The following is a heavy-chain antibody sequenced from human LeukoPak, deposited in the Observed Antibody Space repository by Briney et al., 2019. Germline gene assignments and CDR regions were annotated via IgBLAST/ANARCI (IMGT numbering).Heavy chain of an antibody. Sequence: GGSLRLSCAASGFTFDDYAMHWVRQAPGKGLEWVSLISGDGGSTYYADSVKGRFTISRDNSKNSLYLQMNSLRTEDTALYYCTAAAHHDAFDIWGQGTMVTVSS. D-gene: IGHD6-25*01. J-gene: IGHJ3*02. V-gene: IGHV3-43*02. CDR3: TAAAHHDAFDI. CDR1: GFTFDDYA. CDR2: ISGDGGST.